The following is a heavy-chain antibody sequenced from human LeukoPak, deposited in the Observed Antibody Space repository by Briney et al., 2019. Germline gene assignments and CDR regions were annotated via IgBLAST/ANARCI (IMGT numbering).Heavy chain of an antibody. V-gene: IGHV1-2*02. D-gene: IGHD3-22*01. CDR2: INPNSGGT. Sequence: ASMKVSCKPSGYTFTAYYIHWVRQAPGLGLEWMGWINPNSGGTDYAQKFQGRVTMTRDTSISTVYMELSRLTYDDTAVYYCARGVGVDSLRRLDPWGQGTLVTVSS. J-gene: IGHJ5*02. CDR3: ARGVGVDSLRRLDP. CDR1: GYTFTAYY.